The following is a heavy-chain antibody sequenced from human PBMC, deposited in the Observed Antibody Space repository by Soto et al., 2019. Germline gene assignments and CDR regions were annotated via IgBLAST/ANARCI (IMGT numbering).Heavy chain of an antibody. D-gene: IGHD6-19*01. V-gene: IGHV3-23*01. Sequence: GGSLRLSCAASGFTFSSYAMSWVRQAPGKGLEWVSAISGSGGSTYYADSVEGRFTISRDNSKNTLYLQMNSLRAEDTAVYYCVGAIAVGLFDYWGQGTLVTVS. CDR1: GFTFSSYA. J-gene: IGHJ4*02. CDR2: ISGSGGST. CDR3: VGAIAVGLFDY.